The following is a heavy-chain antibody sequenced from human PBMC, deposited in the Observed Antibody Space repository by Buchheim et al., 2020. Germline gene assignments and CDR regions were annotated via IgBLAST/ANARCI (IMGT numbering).Heavy chain of an antibody. CDR2: IRGSGGST. Sequence: EVQLLESGGGLVQPGGSLRLSCAASGFTFSSYAMSWVRQAPGKGLEWVSAIRGSGGSTYYADSVKGRFTISRDNSKNTLYLQMNRLRAEDTAVYYCAKGPDTAMVIYRGWFDPWGQGTL. V-gene: IGHV3-23*01. D-gene: IGHD5-18*01. CDR1: GFTFSSYA. J-gene: IGHJ5*02. CDR3: AKGPDTAMVIYRGWFDP.